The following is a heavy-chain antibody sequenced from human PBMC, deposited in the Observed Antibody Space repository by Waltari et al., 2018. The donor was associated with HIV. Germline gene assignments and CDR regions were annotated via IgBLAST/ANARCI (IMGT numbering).Heavy chain of an antibody. Sequence: DVQLEESGGGLVQPGGSLRLSCAASGFTFNTFGVNWVRQAPGKCLEWVSYIGTMSRPIYYGDSVKGRFTISRDDAKNSLYLEMNSLRADDTAVYYCARESYYYDSSGYPLAYWGQGILVTVSS. CDR2: IGTMSRPI. CDR1: GFTFNTFG. V-gene: IGHV3-48*04. D-gene: IGHD3-22*01. J-gene: IGHJ4*02. CDR3: ARESYYYDSSGYPLAY.